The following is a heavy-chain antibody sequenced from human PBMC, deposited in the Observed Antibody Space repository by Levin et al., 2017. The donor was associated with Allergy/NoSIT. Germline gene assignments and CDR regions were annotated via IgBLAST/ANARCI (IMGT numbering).Heavy chain of an antibody. D-gene: IGHD5-12*01. J-gene: IGHJ6*03. CDR1: GGTFSSYA. V-gene: IGHV1-69*13. Sequence: VASVKVSCKASGGTFSSYAISWVRQAPGQGLEWMGGIIPIFGTANYAQKFQGRVTITADESTSTAYMELSSLRSEDTAVYYCASLDIVAQGGGHYYYYYYMDGWGKGTTVTVSS. CDR2: IIPIFGTA. CDR3: ASLDIVAQGGGHYYYYYYMDG.